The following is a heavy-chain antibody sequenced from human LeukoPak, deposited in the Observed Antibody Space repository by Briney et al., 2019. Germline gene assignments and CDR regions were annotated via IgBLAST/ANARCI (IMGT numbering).Heavy chain of an antibody. CDR1: GGTFSSYA. CDR3: ARGRTGDYYDSSGYYFDY. CDR2: IIPIFDTA. J-gene: IGHJ4*02. D-gene: IGHD3-22*01. V-gene: IGHV1-69*06. Sequence: GASVKVSCKASGGTFSSYAISWVRQAPGQGLEWMGGIIPIFDTANYAQKFQGRVTITADKSTSTAYMELSSLRSEDTAVYYCARGRTGDYYDSSGYYFDYWGQGTLVTVSS.